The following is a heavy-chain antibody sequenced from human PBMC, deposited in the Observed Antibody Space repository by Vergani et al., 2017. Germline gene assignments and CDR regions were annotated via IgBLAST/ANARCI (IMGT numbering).Heavy chain of an antibody. V-gene: IGHV1-69*08. CDR2: VIPHLEIT. D-gene: IGHD4-17*01. CDR1: GGTFGSHT. CDR3: ARDDPSDYGDYYDAFDI. Sequence: QVQLEQSGAEVKKPGSSVTVSCRASGGTFGSHTISWVRQAPGQGLEWVGRVIPHLEITTLAQHLQGRVIITADESTSTAYMELSSLRSEDTAVYYCARDDPSDYGDYYDAFDIWGQGTMVTVSS. J-gene: IGHJ3*02.